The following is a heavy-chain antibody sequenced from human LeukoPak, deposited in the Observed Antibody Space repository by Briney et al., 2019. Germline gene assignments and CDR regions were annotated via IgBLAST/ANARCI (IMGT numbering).Heavy chain of an antibody. CDR3: ARAYHADSSGWGY. Sequence: GGSLRLSCAASGFTFNTYWMHWIRQAPGKGLAWVSRIKTDGSSTTYADSVKSRFTISRDNAKSTLYLQMNSLRAEDTAVYYCARAYHADSSGWGYWGQGTLVSVSS. CDR1: GFTFNTYW. D-gene: IGHD3-22*01. V-gene: IGHV3-74*01. CDR2: IKTDGSST. J-gene: IGHJ4*02.